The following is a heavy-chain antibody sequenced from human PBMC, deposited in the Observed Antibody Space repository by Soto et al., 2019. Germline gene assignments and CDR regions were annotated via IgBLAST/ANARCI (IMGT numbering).Heavy chain of an antibody. V-gene: IGHV4-38-2*01. CDR1: GYSISSGYY. Sequence: SETLSLTCAVSGYSISSGYYWGWIRQPPGKGLEWIGSIYHSGSTYYNPSLKSRVTISVDTSKNQFSLKLSSVTAADTAVYYCARVLYYDFWSGSGPMDVWGQGTTVTVS. CDR2: IYHSGST. D-gene: IGHD3-3*01. CDR3: ARVLYYDFWSGSGPMDV. J-gene: IGHJ6*02.